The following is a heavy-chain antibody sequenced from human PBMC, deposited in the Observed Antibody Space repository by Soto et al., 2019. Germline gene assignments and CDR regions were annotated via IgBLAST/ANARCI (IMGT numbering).Heavy chain of an antibody. D-gene: IGHD3-3*01. CDR3: ARGGQDFWSGPFDY. CDR1: GASVSTDGYY. CDR2: IYYSGSS. J-gene: IGHJ4*02. V-gene: IGHV4-61*08. Sequence: SETLSLTCTVSGASVSTDGYYWSWIRQPPGTTLEWIGYIYYSGSSGYNPSLKSRVTMSVDTSKQEFSLKLSSVTAADTALYYCARGGQDFWSGPFDYWGRGALVTVSS.